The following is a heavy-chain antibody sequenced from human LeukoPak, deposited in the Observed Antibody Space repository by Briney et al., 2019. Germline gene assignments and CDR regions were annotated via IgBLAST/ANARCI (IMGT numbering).Heavy chain of an antibody. CDR2: INPNSGGT. CDR3: ARGGSGSYFSWLDP. CDR1: GYTFTDYY. V-gene: IGHV1-2*02. D-gene: IGHD3-10*01. Sequence: ASVKVSCKASGYTFTDYYIHWVRQAPGQGLECMGWINPNSGGTNYAQKFQGRVTMTRDTSISTAYMELSRLRFDDTAVYYCARGGSGSYFSWLDPWGQGTLVTVSS. J-gene: IGHJ5*02.